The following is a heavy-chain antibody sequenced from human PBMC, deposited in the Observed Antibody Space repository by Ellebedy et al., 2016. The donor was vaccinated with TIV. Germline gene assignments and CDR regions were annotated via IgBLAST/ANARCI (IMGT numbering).Heavy chain of an antibody. CDR2: IKPDGSEK. CDR1: GFTFSNYW. V-gene: IGHV3-7*03. J-gene: IGHJ4*02. D-gene: IGHD4-23*01. CDR3: AKDRRLGGKTAD. Sequence: GGSLRLSXAASGFTFSNYWMSWVRQAPGKGLEWVANIKPDGSEKYYVDSVKGRFTISRDNAKNSLYLQMNSLRAEDTAVYYCAKDRRLGGKTADWGQGTLVTVSS.